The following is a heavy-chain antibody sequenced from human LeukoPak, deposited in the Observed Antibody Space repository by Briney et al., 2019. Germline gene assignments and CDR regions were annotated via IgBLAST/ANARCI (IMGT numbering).Heavy chain of an antibody. D-gene: IGHD2-15*01. V-gene: IGHV3-33*06. CDR2: IWYDGTNK. CDR3: AKDGSGGGWKWFDP. Sequence: GGSLRLSCAASGFTFTGYGFHWVRQAPGKGLEWVAVIWYDGTNKYYADSVKGRFIISRDNSKNTLYLQMNSLRAEDTAVYCCAKDGSGGGWKWFDPWGQGTLVTVSS. J-gene: IGHJ5*02. CDR1: GFTFTGYG.